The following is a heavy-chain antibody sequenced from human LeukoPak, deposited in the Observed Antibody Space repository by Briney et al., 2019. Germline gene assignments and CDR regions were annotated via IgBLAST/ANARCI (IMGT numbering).Heavy chain of an antibody. CDR1: GVSTTNYY. CDR2: TSYRGGT. D-gene: IGHD4-23*01. J-gene: IGHJ5*02. V-gene: IGHV4-59*01. CDR3: ARDSLDYGGWFDT. Sequence: SETLSLTWTVSGVSTTNYYWHWIRQPPGKELEWIAFTSYRGGTKYNPSLKSRPTISVDTSENQVSLRVTSMTAADTAVYYCARDSLDYGGWFDTWGKGILVTVSS.